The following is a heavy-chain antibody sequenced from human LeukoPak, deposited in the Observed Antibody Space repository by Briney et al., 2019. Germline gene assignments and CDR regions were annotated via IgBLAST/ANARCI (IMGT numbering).Heavy chain of an antibody. J-gene: IGHJ6*02. CDR1: GGSISSGGYY. D-gene: IGHD7-27*01. CDR2: IYYSGST. Sequence: SETLSLTCTVSGGSISSGGYYWSWIRQHPGKGLEWIGYIYYSGSTNYNPSLKSRVTISVDTSKNQFSLKLSSVTAADTAVYYCARVLGTLYYYYGMDVWGQGTTVTVSS. CDR3: ARVLGTLYYYYGMDV. V-gene: IGHV4-61*08.